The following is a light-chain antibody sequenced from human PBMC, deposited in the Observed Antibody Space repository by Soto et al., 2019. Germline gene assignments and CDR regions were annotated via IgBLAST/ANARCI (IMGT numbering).Light chain of an antibody. J-gene: IGKJ2*01. CDR3: QQYISYPYT. V-gene: IGKV1-5*01. CDR1: QTTNTW. Sequence: DIQMTQFPSTLSASVGDRVTITCRASQTTNTWLAWYQQKPGTAPKLLIYDASSLEGGVPSRFSASGSGTEFTLTISSLPPDDLATYYCQQYISYPYTFGQGTKVEI. CDR2: DAS.